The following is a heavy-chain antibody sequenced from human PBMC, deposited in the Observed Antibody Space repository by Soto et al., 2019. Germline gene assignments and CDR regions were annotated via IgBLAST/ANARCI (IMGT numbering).Heavy chain of an antibody. D-gene: IGHD1-26*01. Sequence: SVKVSCKASGGTFSSYAISWVRQAPGQGLEWMGGIIPIFGTANYAQKFQGRVTITADESTSTAYMELSSLRSEDTAVYYCARGPIVGATFYYYYGMDVWGQGTTVTVSS. CDR1: GGTFSSYA. CDR2: IIPIFGTA. CDR3: ARGPIVGATFYYYYGMDV. V-gene: IGHV1-69*13. J-gene: IGHJ6*02.